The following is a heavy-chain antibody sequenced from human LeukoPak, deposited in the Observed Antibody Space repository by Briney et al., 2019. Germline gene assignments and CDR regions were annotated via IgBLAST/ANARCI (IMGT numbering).Heavy chain of an antibody. Sequence: ASVKVSCKASGYTFTSYGISWVRQAPGQGLEWMGWISAYNGNTNYAQKLQGRVTMTTDTSTSTAYMELRSLGSDDTAVYYCARSIAGNYPRDYWGQGTLVTVSS. CDR2: ISAYNGNT. CDR1: GYTFTSYG. CDR3: ARSIAGNYPRDY. D-gene: IGHD1-14*01. V-gene: IGHV1-18*01. J-gene: IGHJ4*02.